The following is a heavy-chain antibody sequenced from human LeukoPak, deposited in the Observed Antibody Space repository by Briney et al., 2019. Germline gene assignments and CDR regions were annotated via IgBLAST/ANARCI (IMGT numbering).Heavy chain of an antibody. CDR2: INSDASST. CDR1: GLTFSSFW. J-gene: IGHJ4*02. Sequence: GGSLRLSCAATGLTFSSFWMHLVRQAPGKGLVWVSRINSDASSTTYADSVKGRFTISRDNAKNTVYLQMNSLRDEDTAVYYCASGYCSGGSCHTTNSPFDYWGQGTLVTVSS. CDR3: ASGYCSGGSCHTTNSPFDY. D-gene: IGHD2-15*01. V-gene: IGHV3-74*01.